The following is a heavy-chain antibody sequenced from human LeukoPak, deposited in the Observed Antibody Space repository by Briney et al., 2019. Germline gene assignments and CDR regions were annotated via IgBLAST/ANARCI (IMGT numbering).Heavy chain of an antibody. Sequence: GASVKVSCKASGDTFSSYGLSWVRQAPGQGLEWMGRIIPISGIANYAQKFQDRVTINTDESTSTVYMELSSLSSEDTAVNYGGRALYYYEGGGPDYGGEEPLLSVS. CDR3: GRALYYYEGGGPDY. CDR2: IIPISGIA. D-gene: IGHD3-22*01. CDR1: GDTFSSYG. V-gene: IGHV1-69*05. J-gene: IGHJ4*02.